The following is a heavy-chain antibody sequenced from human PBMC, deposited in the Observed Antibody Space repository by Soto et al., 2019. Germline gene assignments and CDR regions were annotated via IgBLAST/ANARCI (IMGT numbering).Heavy chain of an antibody. D-gene: IGHD6-13*01. V-gene: IGHV4-39*01. J-gene: IGHJ4*02. CDR2: IYYSGST. Sequence: SETLSLTCTVSGGSISSSSYYWGWIRQPPGKGLEWIGSIYYSGSTYYNPSLKSRVTISVDTSKNQFSLKLSSVTAADTAVYYCARGSKIIAAAGTLDYWGQGTLVTVSS. CDR3: ARGSKIIAAAGTLDY. CDR1: GGSISSSSYY.